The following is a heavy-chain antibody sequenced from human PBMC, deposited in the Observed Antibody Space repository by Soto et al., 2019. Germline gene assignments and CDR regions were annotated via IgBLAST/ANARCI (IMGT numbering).Heavy chain of an antibody. CDR2: IIPIFGTA. V-gene: IGHV1-69*13. CDR1: GDTLSSYA. Sequence: SVKVYCKGSGDTLSSYAISWVRQEKEQGLEWMGGIIPIFGTANYAQKFQGRVTITADESTSTAYMELSSLRSEDTAVYYCASVIAAAGTRGGMDVWGQGTTVTVSS. J-gene: IGHJ6*02. D-gene: IGHD6-13*01. CDR3: ASVIAAAGTRGGMDV.